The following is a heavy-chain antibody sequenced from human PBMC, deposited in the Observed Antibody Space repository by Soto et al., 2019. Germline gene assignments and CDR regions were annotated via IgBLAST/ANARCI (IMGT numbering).Heavy chain of an antibody. V-gene: IGHV5-10-1*01. D-gene: IGHD3-3*01. CDR1: GYSFTSYW. J-gene: IGHJ4*02. CDR2: IDPSDSYT. Sequence: GESLKISCKGSGYSFTSYWISWVRQMPGKGLEWMGRIDPSDSYTNYSPSFQGHVTISADKSISTAYLQWSSLKAPDTAMYYCARHNLYYDFWSGYEDYWGQGTLVTVSS. CDR3: ARHNLYYDFWSGYEDY.